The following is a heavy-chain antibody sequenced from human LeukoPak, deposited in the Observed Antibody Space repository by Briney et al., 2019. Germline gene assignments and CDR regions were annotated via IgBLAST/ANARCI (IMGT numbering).Heavy chain of an antibody. J-gene: IGHJ4*02. D-gene: IGHD2-15*01. CDR2: IIPILGIA. CDR3: ARANGYCSGAICYAWYLDY. Sequence: ASVKVSCKASGGTFSSYAISWVRQAPGQGLEWMGRIIPILGIANYAQKFQGRVTITADKSTSTAYMELSSLRSEDTAVYYCARANGYCSGAICYAWYLDYWGQGTLVTVSS. V-gene: IGHV1-69*04. CDR1: GGTFSSYA.